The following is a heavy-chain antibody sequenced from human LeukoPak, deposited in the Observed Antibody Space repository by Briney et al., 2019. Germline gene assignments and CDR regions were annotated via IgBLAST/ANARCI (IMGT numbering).Heavy chain of an antibody. CDR1: GYSFTSYW. Sequence: GESLKISCKGSGYSFTSYWIGWVRQMPGKGLEWMGIIYPGDSDTRYSPSFQGQVTISADKSISTAYLQWSSLKASDTAMYYCARSSSSRALGWRYYYYMDVWGKGTTVTISS. J-gene: IGHJ6*03. CDR2: IYPGDSDT. CDR3: ARSSSSRALGWRYYYYMDV. D-gene: IGHD6-13*01. V-gene: IGHV5-51*01.